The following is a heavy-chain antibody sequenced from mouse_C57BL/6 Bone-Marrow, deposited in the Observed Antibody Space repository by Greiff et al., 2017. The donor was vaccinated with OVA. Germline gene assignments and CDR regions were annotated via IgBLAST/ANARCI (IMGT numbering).Heavy chain of an antibody. CDR1: GYTFTSYW. CDR2: INPSSGYT. V-gene: IGHV1-7*01. Sequence: VQLQQSGAELAKPGASVKLSCKASGYTFTSYWMHWVKQRPGQGLEWIGYINPSSGYTKYNQKFKDKATLTADKYSSTAYMQLSSLTYEDSAVYYCARWLLLGFAYWGQGTLVTVSA. CDR3: ARWLLLGFAY. J-gene: IGHJ3*01. D-gene: IGHD2-3*01.